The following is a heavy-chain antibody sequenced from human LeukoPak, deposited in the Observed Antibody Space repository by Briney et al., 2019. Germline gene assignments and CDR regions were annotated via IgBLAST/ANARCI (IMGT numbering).Heavy chain of an antibody. D-gene: IGHD3-22*01. V-gene: IGHV4-34*01. Sequence: SETLSLTCAVHYAGSFSGYSWTWIRQPPGKGLEWIGEISHSGTTNYEPSLKSRVNISTDTSKNQFSLELKSVTAADTAVYFCVRGSYYDTSGTLDYWGQGTLVTVSS. CDR2: ISHSGTT. CDR3: VRGSYYDTSGTLDY. J-gene: IGHJ4*02. CDR1: AGSFSGYS.